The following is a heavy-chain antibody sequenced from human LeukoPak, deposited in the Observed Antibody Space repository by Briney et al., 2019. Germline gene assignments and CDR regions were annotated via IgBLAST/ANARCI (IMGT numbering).Heavy chain of an antibody. CDR1: GYSFTSYW. V-gene: IGHV5-51*01. CDR2: IYPGDSDT. CDR3: ASFRRDTAMGFDY. J-gene: IGHJ4*02. D-gene: IGHD5-18*01. Sequence: GESLKISCKGSGYSFTSYWIGWVRQMPGKGLEWMGIIYPGDSDTRYSPSLQGQVTISADKSISTAYLQWSSLKASDTAMYYCASFRRDTAMGFDYWGQGTLVTVSS.